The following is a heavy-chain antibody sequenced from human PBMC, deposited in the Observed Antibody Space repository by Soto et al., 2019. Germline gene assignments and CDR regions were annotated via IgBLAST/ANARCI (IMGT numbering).Heavy chain of an antibody. Sequence: QLLQSGGGLVQPGWSLTLSCAASGFTFGTTDMSWVRQAPGEGLEWVSTIDGSGGITYYADSVKGRFTISRDHSRNTVYLQMNSLRGDDTALYYCVKNSGWFNTWGQGALVTVSS. CDR3: VKNSGWFNT. V-gene: IGHV3-23*01. D-gene: IGHD3-10*01. CDR1: GFTFGTTD. J-gene: IGHJ5*02. CDR2: IDGSGGIT.